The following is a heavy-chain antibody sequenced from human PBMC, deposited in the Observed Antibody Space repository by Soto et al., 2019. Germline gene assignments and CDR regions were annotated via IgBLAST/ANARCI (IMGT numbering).Heavy chain of an antibody. J-gene: IGHJ6*02. Sequence: ASVKVSCKASGYTFTGYYMHWVRQAPGQGLEWMGWINPNSGGTNYAQKFQGWVTMTRDTSISTAYMELTRLKSDDTAIYYCARGFYAYGMDFWGQGTTVTVSS. CDR1: GYTFTGYY. CDR2: INPNSGGT. CDR3: ARGFYAYGMDF. V-gene: IGHV1-2*04. D-gene: IGHD4-17*01.